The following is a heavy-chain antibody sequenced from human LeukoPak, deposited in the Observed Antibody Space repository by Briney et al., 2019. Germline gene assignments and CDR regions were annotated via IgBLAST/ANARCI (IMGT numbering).Heavy chain of an antibody. D-gene: IGHD3-10*01. V-gene: IGHV4-39*07. Sequence: SETLSLTCTVSGGSISSSSYYWGWIRQPPGKGLEWIGSIYYSGSTYYNPSLKSRVTISVDTSKNQFSLKLSSVTAADTAVYYCARDQDGSGTREGGGFLVFDYWGQGTLVTVSS. CDR2: IYYSGST. CDR1: GGSISSSSYY. CDR3: ARDQDGSGTREGGGFLVFDY. J-gene: IGHJ4*02.